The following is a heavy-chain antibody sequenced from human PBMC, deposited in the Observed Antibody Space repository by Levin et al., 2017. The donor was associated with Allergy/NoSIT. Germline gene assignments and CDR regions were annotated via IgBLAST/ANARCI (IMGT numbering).Heavy chain of an antibody. CDR3: AKDGYGDYVSSASFDY. J-gene: IGHJ4*02. Sequence: GGSLRLSCAASGFTFDDYAMHWVRQAPGKGLEWVSGISWNIGSIGYADSVKGRFTISRDNAKNSLYLQMNSLRAEDTALYYCAKDGYGDYVSSASFDYWGQGTLVTVSS. V-gene: IGHV3-9*01. CDR2: ISWNIGSI. D-gene: IGHD4-17*01. CDR1: GFTFDDYA.